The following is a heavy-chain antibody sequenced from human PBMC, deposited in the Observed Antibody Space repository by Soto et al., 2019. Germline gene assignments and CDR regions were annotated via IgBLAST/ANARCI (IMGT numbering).Heavy chain of an antibody. CDR3: ARTPGYTDRNYFDY. J-gene: IGHJ4*02. D-gene: IGHD2-2*02. V-gene: IGHV1-46*01. CDR1: GYTVTSYY. CDR2: INPSGGST. Sequence: ETSVKVSCKASGYTVTSYYMHWVRQAPGQGLEWMGIINPSGGSTTYAQKFQGRLTMTRDTSTSTVYMELSSLRSEDTAMYYCARTPGYTDRNYFDYWGQGTLVTVSS.